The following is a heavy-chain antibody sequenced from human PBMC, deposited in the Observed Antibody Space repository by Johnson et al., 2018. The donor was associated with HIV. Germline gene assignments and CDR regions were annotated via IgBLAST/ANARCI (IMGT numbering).Heavy chain of an antibody. J-gene: IGHJ3*02. CDR2: IFSGGST. CDR1: GFTVSNNY. CDR3: ARACRDGYTCDVFDI. V-gene: IGHV3-66*01. D-gene: IGHD5-24*01. Sequence: VQLAESGGGLVQPGGSLRLSCAASGFTVSNNYMTWVRQAPGKGLEWVSVIFSGGSTYYADSVTGRFTISRDSSKNTLYLQMNSLRAEDTAVYYCARACRDGYTCDVFDIWGQGTMVTVSS.